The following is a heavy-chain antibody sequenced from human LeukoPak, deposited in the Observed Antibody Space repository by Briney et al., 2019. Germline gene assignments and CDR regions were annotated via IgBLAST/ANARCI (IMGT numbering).Heavy chain of an antibody. Sequence: GGSLRLSCAASGFTFSSYWMSWVRQAPGKGLERVANIKEDGSEKYYVDSVKGRFTISRDNAENSLYLQMRSLRAEDTAVYYCATTLTVTTGFYWGQGTLVTVSS. D-gene: IGHD4-17*01. J-gene: IGHJ4*02. CDR1: GFTFSSYW. CDR3: ATTLTVTTGFY. V-gene: IGHV3-7*01. CDR2: IKEDGSEK.